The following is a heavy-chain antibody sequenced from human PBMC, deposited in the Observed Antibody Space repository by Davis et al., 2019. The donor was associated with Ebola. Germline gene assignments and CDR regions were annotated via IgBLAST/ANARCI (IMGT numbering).Heavy chain of an antibody. CDR1: GFTFSSYS. Sequence: GESLKISCAASGFTFSSYSMNWVRQAPGKGLESVSSISSSSSYIYYADSVKRRFTISRDNAKNSLYLQMNSLRAEDTAVYYCAKRRSPDFWSGYSPIDYWDQGTLVTVSS. CDR3: AKRRSPDFWSGYSPIDY. V-gene: IGHV3-21*01. D-gene: IGHD3-3*01. J-gene: IGHJ4*02. CDR2: ISSSSSYI.